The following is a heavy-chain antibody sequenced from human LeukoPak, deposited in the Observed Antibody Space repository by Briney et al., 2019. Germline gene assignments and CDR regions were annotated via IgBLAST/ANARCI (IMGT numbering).Heavy chain of an antibody. D-gene: IGHD3-22*01. J-gene: IGHJ4*02. CDR3: AKEFYYNFDY. Sequence: SVKVSCKASGGTFISYAISWVRQAPGQGLEWMGGIIPIFGTANYAQKFQGRVTITADESTSTAYMELRSLRSDDTAVYYCAKEFYYNFDYWGQGTLVTVSS. CDR2: IIPIFGTA. V-gene: IGHV1-69*13. CDR1: GGTFISYA.